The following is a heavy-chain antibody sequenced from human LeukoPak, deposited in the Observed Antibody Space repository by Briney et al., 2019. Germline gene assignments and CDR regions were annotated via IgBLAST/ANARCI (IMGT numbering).Heavy chain of an antibody. V-gene: IGHV1-2*02. CDR1: GGTFSSYA. CDR2: IIPNSGGT. Sequence: ASVKVSCKASGGTFSSYAISWVRQAPGQGLEWMGRIIPNSGGTNYAQKFQGRVTMTRDTSISTAYMELSRLRSDDTAVYYCARPRIAAAGKRAWFDPWGQGTLVTVSS. CDR3: ARPRIAAAGKRAWFDP. D-gene: IGHD6-13*01. J-gene: IGHJ5*02.